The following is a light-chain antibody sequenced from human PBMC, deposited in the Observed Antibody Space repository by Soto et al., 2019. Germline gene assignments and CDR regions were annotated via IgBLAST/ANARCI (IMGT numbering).Light chain of an antibody. V-gene: IGKV3-15*01. J-gene: IGKJ3*01. CDR1: QSVSRS. CDR2: GAS. Sequence: EIVMTQSPATLSVSPGERVTLSCRASQSVSRSLAWYQQKPGQAPRLLIYGASTRATGIPARFSGSGSGTXXXXXXXXXXSEDFAVYYCQQYNNWPPFTFGPGTKVDIK. CDR3: QQYNNWPPFT.